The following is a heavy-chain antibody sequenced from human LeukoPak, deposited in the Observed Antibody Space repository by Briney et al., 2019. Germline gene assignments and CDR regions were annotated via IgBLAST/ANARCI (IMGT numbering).Heavy chain of an antibody. CDR2: IRYDGSNK. V-gene: IGHV3-30*02. J-gene: IGHJ3*02. D-gene: IGHD3-10*01. CDR3: AKDSGLPYAFDI. CDR1: RFTFSSYG. Sequence: PGGSLRLSCAASRFTFSSYGMHWVRQAPGKGLEWVAFIRYDGSNKYYADSVKGRFTISRDNSKNTLYLQMNSLRAEDTAVYYCAKDSGLPYAFDIWGQGTMVTVSS.